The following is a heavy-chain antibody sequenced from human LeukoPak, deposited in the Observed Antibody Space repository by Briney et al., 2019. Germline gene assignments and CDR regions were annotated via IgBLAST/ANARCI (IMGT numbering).Heavy chain of an antibody. J-gene: IGHJ3*02. Sequence: SETLSLTCAVYGGSFSGYYWSWIRQPPGKGLEWIGEINHSGSTNYNPSLKSRVTISVDTSKNQFSLKLSSVTAADTAVYYCARGTPPPMVRGVEALSRKAFDIWGQGTMVTVSS. V-gene: IGHV4-34*01. CDR3: ARGTPPPMVRGVEALSRKAFDI. CDR1: GGSFSGYY. CDR2: INHSGST. D-gene: IGHD3-10*01.